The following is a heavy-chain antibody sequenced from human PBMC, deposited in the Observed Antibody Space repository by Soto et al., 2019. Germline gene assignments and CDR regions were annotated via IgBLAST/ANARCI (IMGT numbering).Heavy chain of an antibody. CDR1: GFTFSNFV. Sequence: PGGSLRLSCATSGFTFSNFVMRWVRQTPGKGLDWVSTITETGGDTYYTDSVKGRFTISRDNSKNTLYLQMSSLRAEDTALYYCTKASSDRHHMDVWGQGTTVTVS. CDR3: TKASSDRHHMDV. J-gene: IGHJ6*02. V-gene: IGHV3-23*01. CDR2: ITETGGDT.